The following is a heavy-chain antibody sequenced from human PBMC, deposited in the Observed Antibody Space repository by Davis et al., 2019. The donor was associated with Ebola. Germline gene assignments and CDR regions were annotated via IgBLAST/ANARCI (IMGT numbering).Heavy chain of an antibody. V-gene: IGHV3-15*01. J-gene: IGHJ5*02. D-gene: IGHD3-16*01. CDR3: TTDWGYFAP. CDR1: GDSISSNTW. CDR2: IKSKTDGGST. Sequence: PGGSLRLSCTVSGDSISSNTWWSWVRQPPGKGLEWIGRIKSKTDGGSTDYAAPVKGRFSISRDDSKNTLYLQMSSLKTDDTAVYYCTTDWGYFAPWGQGTLVTVSS.